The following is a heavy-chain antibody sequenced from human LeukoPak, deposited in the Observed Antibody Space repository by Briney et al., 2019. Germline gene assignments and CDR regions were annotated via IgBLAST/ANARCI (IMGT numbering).Heavy chain of an antibody. CDR3: ARDRQNYYGSGYYFDC. CDR1: GYTFTSYD. CDR2: MNPNSGNT. J-gene: IGHJ4*02. D-gene: IGHD3-10*01. Sequence: ASVKVSCKASGYTFTSYDINWVRQATGQGLEWMGWMNPNSGNTGYAQKFQGRVTMTRNTSISTAYMELSSLRSEDTAVYYCARDRQNYYGSGYYFDCWGQGTLVTVSS. V-gene: IGHV1-8*01.